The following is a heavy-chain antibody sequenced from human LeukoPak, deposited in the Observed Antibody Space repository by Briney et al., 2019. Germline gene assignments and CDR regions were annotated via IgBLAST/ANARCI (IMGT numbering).Heavy chain of an antibody. Sequence: PGGSLRLSCAASGFTFSSYAMHWVRQAPGQGLEYVSAITSNGNSPYYANSVRGRFTISRDNSKNTLYLQMGSLIVEDMAVYYCAREYCSGGDCQYYFDYWGQGTLVTVSS. CDR3: AREYCSGGDCQYYFDY. CDR1: GFTFSSYA. J-gene: IGHJ4*02. V-gene: IGHV3-64*01. CDR2: ITSNGNSP. D-gene: IGHD2-15*01.